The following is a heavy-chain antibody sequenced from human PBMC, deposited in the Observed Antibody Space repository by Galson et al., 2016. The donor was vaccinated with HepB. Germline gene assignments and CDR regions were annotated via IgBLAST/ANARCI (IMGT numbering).Heavy chain of an antibody. D-gene: IGHD4-23*01. V-gene: IGHV4-34*01. Sequence: LSLTCAVYGGHFSGYYWSWIRQPPGEGLEWIGEINHSGDTDYNPSLKSRVTISVDRSKNQFSLDLNSLTAADTAVYYCARPMSSGNSGQFDHWGQGTLVTVSS. CDR3: ARPMSSGNSGQFDH. J-gene: IGHJ5*02. CDR1: GGHFSGYY. CDR2: INHSGDT.